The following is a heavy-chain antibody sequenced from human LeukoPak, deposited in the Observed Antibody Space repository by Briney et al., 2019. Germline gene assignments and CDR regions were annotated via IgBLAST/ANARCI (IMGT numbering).Heavy chain of an antibody. Sequence: GGSLRLSCAASGFTFSSYWMHWVRQAPGKGLVWVSRINIDGSSTSYADSVKGRFTISRDKAKNTLYLQMNSLRAEDTAVYYCARDPRSSGWPYYYYYYMDVWGKGTTVTVSS. CDR3: ARDPRSSGWPYYYYYYMDV. D-gene: IGHD6-19*01. CDR2: INIDGSST. CDR1: GFTFSSYW. J-gene: IGHJ6*03. V-gene: IGHV3-74*01.